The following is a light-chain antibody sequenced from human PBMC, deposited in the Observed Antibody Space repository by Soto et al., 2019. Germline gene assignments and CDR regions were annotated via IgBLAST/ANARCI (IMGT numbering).Light chain of an antibody. V-gene: IGKV1-5*01. CDR3: QQYNTYWT. J-gene: IGKJ1*01. CDR2: DAS. Sequence: DIQMTQSPSTLSASVGDRVTITCRASQSINTWLAWYQQRPGRAPKLLIYDASSLQSGVPSRFSGSGSATEFTLTISSLQPDDSAIYYCQQYNTYWTFGQGTRWIS. CDR1: QSINTW.